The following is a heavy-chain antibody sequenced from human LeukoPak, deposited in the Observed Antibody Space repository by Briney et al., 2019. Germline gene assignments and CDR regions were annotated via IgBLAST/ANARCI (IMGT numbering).Heavy chain of an antibody. Sequence: PSETLSLTCTVSGGSISSSSYYWGWIRQPPGKGLEWIGSIYYSGSTYYNPSLKSRVTISVDTSKNQFSLKLSSVTAADTAVYYCATYDYGEGWFDPWGQGTLVTVSS. CDR2: IYYSGST. J-gene: IGHJ5*02. D-gene: IGHD4-17*01. CDR3: ATYDYGEGWFDP. CDR1: GGSISSSSYY. V-gene: IGHV4-39*07.